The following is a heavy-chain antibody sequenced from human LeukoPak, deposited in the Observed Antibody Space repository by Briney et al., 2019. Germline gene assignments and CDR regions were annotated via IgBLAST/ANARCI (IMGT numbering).Heavy chain of an antibody. CDR3: ARDVKYQLPYYYYYYMDV. D-gene: IGHD2-2*01. Sequence: PSQTLSLTCTVSGGSISSGDYYWSWIRQPPGKGLEWIGYIYYSGSTNYNPSLKSRVTISVDTSKNQFSLKLSSVTAADTAVYYCARDVKYQLPYYYYYYMDVWGKGTTVTVSS. J-gene: IGHJ6*03. V-gene: IGHV4-61*08. CDR1: GGSISSGDYY. CDR2: IYYSGST.